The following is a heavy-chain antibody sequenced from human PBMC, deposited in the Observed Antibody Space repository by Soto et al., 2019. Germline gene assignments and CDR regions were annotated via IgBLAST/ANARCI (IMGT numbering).Heavy chain of an antibody. Sequence: GGSLRLSCAASGFTFRSYAMNWVRQTQEKGLEWVSSISSTSTYTHYTDSVKGRFTISRDNANNSLFLQMNSLRAEDTAIYYCARDLALAGNYWGQGALVTVSS. J-gene: IGHJ4*02. D-gene: IGHD6-19*01. CDR3: ARDLALAGNY. CDR2: ISSTSTYT. CDR1: GFTFRSYA. V-gene: IGHV3-21*01.